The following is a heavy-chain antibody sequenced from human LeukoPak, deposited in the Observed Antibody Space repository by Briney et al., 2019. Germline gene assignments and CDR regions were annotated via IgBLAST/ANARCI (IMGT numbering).Heavy chain of an antibody. J-gene: IGHJ6*03. Sequence: SETLSLTCTVSGGFISSYYWSWIRQPAGKGLEWIGRIYTSGSTNYNPSLKSRVTMSVDTSKNQFSLKLSSVTAADTAVYYCARDQARSGLYYYMDVWGKGTTVTVSS. D-gene: IGHD3-10*01. V-gene: IGHV4-4*07. CDR2: IYTSGST. CDR3: ARDQARSGLYYYMDV. CDR1: GGFISSYY.